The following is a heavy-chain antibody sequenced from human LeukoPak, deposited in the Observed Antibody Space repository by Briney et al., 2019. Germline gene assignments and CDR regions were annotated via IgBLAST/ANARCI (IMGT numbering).Heavy chain of an antibody. CDR1: GFTFSSYA. D-gene: IGHD3-10*01. CDR2: IGGSGDSI. Sequence: GGSLRLSCAASGFTFSSYAMTWVRQAPGKGLEWFSIIGGSGDSIYYADSVKGRFTISRDNSQNTLYLQMNSLSAEDTAVYYCAKGHSGSDSPLFHYWGQGTLVTVSS. J-gene: IGHJ4*02. CDR3: AKGHSGSDSPLFHY. V-gene: IGHV3-23*01.